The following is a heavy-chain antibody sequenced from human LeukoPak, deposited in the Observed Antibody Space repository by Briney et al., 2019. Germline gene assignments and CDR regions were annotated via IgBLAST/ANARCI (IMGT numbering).Heavy chain of an antibody. D-gene: IGHD3-10*01. CDR2: IIPILGIA. V-gene: IGHV1-69*04. CDR3: ARVDYGSGIGWFDP. Sequence: GASVKVSCKASGGTFSSYAISWVRQAPGQGLEWMGRIIPILGIANYAQKFRGRVTITADKSTSTAYMELSSLRSEDTAVYYCARVDYGSGIGWFDPWGQGTLVTVSS. CDR1: GGTFSSYA. J-gene: IGHJ5*02.